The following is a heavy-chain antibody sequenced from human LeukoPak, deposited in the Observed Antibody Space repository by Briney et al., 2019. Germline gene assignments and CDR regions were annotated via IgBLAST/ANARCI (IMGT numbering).Heavy chain of an antibody. D-gene: IGHD6-13*01. CDR2: ISKDGSTT. CDR3: TTDLAAAAGTLQGPLYYYYYMDV. J-gene: IGHJ6*03. CDR1: GFTFSDYW. V-gene: IGHV3-74*01. Sequence: GGSLRLSCAASGFTFSDYWMYWVRQAPGKGLVWVSGISKDGSTTRYADSVKGRFTISRDNAKNTLYLQMNSLKTEDTAVYYCTTDLAAAAGTLQGPLYYYYYMDVWGKGTTVTISS.